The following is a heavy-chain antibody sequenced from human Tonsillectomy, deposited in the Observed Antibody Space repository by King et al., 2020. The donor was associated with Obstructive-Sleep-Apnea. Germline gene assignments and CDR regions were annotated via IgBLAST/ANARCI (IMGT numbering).Heavy chain of an antibody. D-gene: IGHD3-16*01. CDR1: GFTFGDYA. Sequence: VQLVESGGDLVQPGRSLRLSCTASGFTFGDYAMSWFRQAPGKGLAWVGFIRTKPYGGTTDYAASVKGRFTISRDDSKSIAYLQMTSLKTEDTAVYYCTRDRSVLMSVWGTSHNYYNYYGMDVWGQGTTVTVSS. J-gene: IGHJ6*02. CDR3: TRDRSVLMSVWGTSHNYYNYYGMDV. CDR2: IRTKPYGGTT. V-gene: IGHV3-49*03.